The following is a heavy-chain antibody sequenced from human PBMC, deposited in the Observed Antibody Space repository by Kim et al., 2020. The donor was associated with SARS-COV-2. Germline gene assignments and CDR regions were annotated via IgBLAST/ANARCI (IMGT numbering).Heavy chain of an antibody. CDR2: ISWNSGSI. Sequence: GGSLRLSCAASGFTFGDYAMHWVRQAPGKGLEWVSGISWNSGSIGYADSVKGRFTISRDNAKNSLYLQMNSLRAEDTALYYCAKAPMSSWSYNWFDPWGQGTLVTVSS. CDR1: GFTFGDYA. J-gene: IGHJ5*02. CDR3: AKAPMSSWSYNWFDP. V-gene: IGHV3-9*01. D-gene: IGHD6-13*01.